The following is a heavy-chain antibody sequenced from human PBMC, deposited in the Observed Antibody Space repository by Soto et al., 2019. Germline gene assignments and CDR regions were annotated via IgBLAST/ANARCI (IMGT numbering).Heavy chain of an antibody. Sequence: SETLSLTCTVSGGSISSYYWSWIRQPPGKGLEWIGYIYYSGSTNYNPSLKSRVTISVDTSKNQFSLKLSSVTAADTAVYYCAGTGCCSGGSCYHIWYYYYMDVWGKGTTVTVSS. CDR1: GGSISSYY. CDR2: IYYSGST. J-gene: IGHJ6*03. CDR3: AGTGCCSGGSCYHIWYYYYMDV. D-gene: IGHD2-15*01. V-gene: IGHV4-59*01.